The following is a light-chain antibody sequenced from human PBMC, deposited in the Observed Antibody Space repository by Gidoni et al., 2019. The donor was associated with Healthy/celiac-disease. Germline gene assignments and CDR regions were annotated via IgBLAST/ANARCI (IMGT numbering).Light chain of an antibody. CDR1: SGSFASTY. CDR2: EDN. CDR3: QSYDSSNKWV. Sequence: NFMLTQLNSASEAPGMTVTISCTRSSGSFASTYVQWYQQRPVSSPTTVIYEDNHRPSGVPDRFSGSIDSSSNSASLTISGLQTEDEADYYCQSYDSSNKWVFGGGTKLTVL. J-gene: IGLJ3*02. V-gene: IGLV6-57*01.